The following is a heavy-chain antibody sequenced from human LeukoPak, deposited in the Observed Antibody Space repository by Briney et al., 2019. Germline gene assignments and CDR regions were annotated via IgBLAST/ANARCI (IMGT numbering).Heavy chain of an antibody. CDR3: ARDLGGCSSTSCYGTFDP. CDR1: GFTFSSFE. Sequence: GGSLRLSCAASGFTFSSFEMNWVRQTPGKGLEWVSYISSGGTSRYYADSVKGRFTISRDNPKNSLYLQMNSLRAEDTAVYYCARDLGGCSSTSCYGTFDPWGQGTLVTVSS. J-gene: IGHJ5*02. CDR2: ISSGGTSR. D-gene: IGHD2-2*01. V-gene: IGHV3-48*03.